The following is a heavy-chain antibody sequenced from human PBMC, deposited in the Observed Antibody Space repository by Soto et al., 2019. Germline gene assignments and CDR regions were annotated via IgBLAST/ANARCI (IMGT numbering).Heavy chain of an antibody. J-gene: IGHJ3*02. V-gene: IGHV4-31*03. CDR3: ARERWGDAFDI. CDR1: GGSISSGGYY. CDR2: IYYSGST. D-gene: IGHD3-16*01. Sequence: SETLSLTCTVSGGSISSGGYYWSWIRQHPGKGLEWIGYIYYSGSTYYNPSLKSRVTMSVDTSKNQFSLKLSSVTAADTAVYYCARERWGDAFDIWGQGAMVTVSS.